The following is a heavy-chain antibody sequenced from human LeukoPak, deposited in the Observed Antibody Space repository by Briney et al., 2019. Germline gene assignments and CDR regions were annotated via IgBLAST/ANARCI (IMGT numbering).Heavy chain of an antibody. CDR3: ARDQTGRGYSYGYYAY. CDR1: GGTFSSYA. Sequence: SVKVSCKASGGTFSSYAISWVRQAPGQGLEWMGRIIPIFGTANYAQKFQGRVTITTDESTSTAYTELSSLRSEDTAVYYCARDQTGRGYSYGYYAYWGQGTLVTVSS. J-gene: IGHJ4*02. CDR2: IIPIFGTA. D-gene: IGHD5-18*01. V-gene: IGHV1-69*05.